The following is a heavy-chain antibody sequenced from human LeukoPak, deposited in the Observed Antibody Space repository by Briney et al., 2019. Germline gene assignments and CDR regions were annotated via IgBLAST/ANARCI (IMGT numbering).Heavy chain of an antibody. D-gene: IGHD3-22*01. CDR1: GFTFSSYA. Sequence: PGRSLRLSCAASGFTFSSYAMHWVRQAPGKGLEWVAVIAYDGSNKYYADSVKGRFTISRDNSKNTLYLQMNSLRAEDTAVYYCASTSSGYYQVAFDIWGQGTMVTVSS. V-gene: IGHV3-30-3*01. CDR3: ASTSSGYYQVAFDI. J-gene: IGHJ3*02. CDR2: IAYDGSNK.